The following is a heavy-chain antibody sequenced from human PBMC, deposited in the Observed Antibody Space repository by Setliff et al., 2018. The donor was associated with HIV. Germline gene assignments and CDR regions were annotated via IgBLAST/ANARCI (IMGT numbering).Heavy chain of an antibody. CDR1: GYTFTTYG. CDR2: INTNTGNP. Sequence: ASVKVSCKASGYTFTTYGISWVRQAPGQGLEWMGWINTNTGNPTYAQGFTGRFVFSLDTSVSTAYLQISSLKAEDTAVYYCARDAGYFDSSGFYYDPYLDYWGQGTLVTVSS. J-gene: IGHJ4*02. CDR3: ARDAGYFDSSGFYYDPYLDY. V-gene: IGHV7-4-1*02. D-gene: IGHD3-22*01.